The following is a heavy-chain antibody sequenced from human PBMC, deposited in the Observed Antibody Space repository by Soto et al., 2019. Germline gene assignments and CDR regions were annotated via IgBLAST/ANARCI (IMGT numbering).Heavy chain of an antibody. CDR2: IYYSGST. CDR1: GGSISSSSYY. Sequence: SETLSLTCTVSGGSISSSSYYWGWIRQPPGKGLEWIGSIYYSGSTYYNPSLKSRVTISVDTSKNQFSLKLSSVTAADTAVYYFARSHNRNHDYWGQAPLVSVST. V-gene: IGHV4-39*01. CDR3: ARSHNRNHDY. D-gene: IGHD1-20*01. J-gene: IGHJ4*02.